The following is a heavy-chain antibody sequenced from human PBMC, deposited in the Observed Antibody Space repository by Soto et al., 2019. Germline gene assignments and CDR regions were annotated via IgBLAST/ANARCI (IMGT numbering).Heavy chain of an antibody. CDR2: INAGNGNT. D-gene: IGHD6-13*01. CDR3: ARAKSSSSSWYGNY. CDR1: GYTFISYA. Sequence: ASVKVSCKASGYTFISYAMHWVRQAPGQRLEWMGWINAGNGNTKYSQKFQGRVTITRDTSASTAYMELSSLRSEDTAVYYCARAKSSSSSWYGNYWGQGTLVTV. V-gene: IGHV1-3*01. J-gene: IGHJ4*02.